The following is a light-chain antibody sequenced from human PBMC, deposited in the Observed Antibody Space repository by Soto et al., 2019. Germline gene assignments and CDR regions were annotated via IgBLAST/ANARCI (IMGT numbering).Light chain of an antibody. CDR2: GNR. J-gene: IGLJ2*01. CDR1: TSNIGAGYD. Sequence: QSALTQPPSVSGAPGQRVTISCTGSTSNIGAGYDVHWYQQFPRTAPKLLIYGNRNRPSGVPDRFSGSKSGTSASLAITGLQAEDEADYYCQSYDSSLSGSAIFGGGTKLTVL. CDR3: QSYDSSLSGSAI. V-gene: IGLV1-40*01.